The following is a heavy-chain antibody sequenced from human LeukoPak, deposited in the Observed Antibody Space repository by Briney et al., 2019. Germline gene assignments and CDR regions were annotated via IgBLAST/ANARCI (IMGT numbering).Heavy chain of an antibody. Sequence: GGSLRLSCAASGFTFSSYGIHWVRQAPGKGLEWVAFIRSDGSSKYYADSLKGRFTISRDNSKNTLYMQMNSLRAEDTAVYYCAKDRPEQQLVWGFDYWGQGTLVTVSS. CDR2: IRSDGSSK. J-gene: IGHJ4*02. D-gene: IGHD6-13*01. CDR3: AKDRPEQQLVWGFDY. V-gene: IGHV3-30*02. CDR1: GFTFSSYG.